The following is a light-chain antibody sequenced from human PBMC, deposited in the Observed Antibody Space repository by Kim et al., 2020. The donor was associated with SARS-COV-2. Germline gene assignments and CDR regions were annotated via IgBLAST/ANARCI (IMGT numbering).Light chain of an antibody. CDR3: SAWDISLRAWV. J-gene: IGLJ3*02. Sequence: QTATLTCTGNSNNVGGGGAAWLQQHQDNPPKLLSYRNNNRPSGISERISASRSGNTAALTITGLQPEDESDYYCSAWDISLRAWVFGGGTKLTVL. V-gene: IGLV10-54*01. CDR1: SNNVGGGG. CDR2: RNN.